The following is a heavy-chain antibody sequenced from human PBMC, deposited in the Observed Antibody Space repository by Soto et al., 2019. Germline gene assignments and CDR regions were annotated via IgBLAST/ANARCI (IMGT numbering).Heavy chain of an antibody. J-gene: IGHJ4*02. D-gene: IGHD2-2*01. CDR2: INHSGST. Sequence: SETLSLTCAVYGGSFSGYYWSWIRQPPGKGLEWIGEINHSGSTNYNPSLKSRVTISVDTSKNQFSLKLSSVTAADTAVYYCARGGPAATMGRVTYIDYWGQGTLVTVSS. CDR3: ARGGPAATMGRVTYIDY. V-gene: IGHV4-34*01. CDR1: GGSFSGYY.